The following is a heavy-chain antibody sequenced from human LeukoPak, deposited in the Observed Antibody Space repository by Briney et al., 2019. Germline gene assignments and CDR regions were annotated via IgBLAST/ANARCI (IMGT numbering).Heavy chain of an antibody. D-gene: IGHD1-26*01. CDR2: INPNSGGT. V-gene: IGHV1-2*02. CDR3: ARDNSVGETAWWFDP. CDR1: GYTFTDYY. Sequence: ASVKVSCKASGYTFTDYYMHWVRQAPGQGLEWMGWINPNSGGTNYTQKFQGRVTMTRDTSISTAYMELSRLRSDDTAVYYCARDNSVGETAWWFDPWGQGTLVTVSS. J-gene: IGHJ5*02.